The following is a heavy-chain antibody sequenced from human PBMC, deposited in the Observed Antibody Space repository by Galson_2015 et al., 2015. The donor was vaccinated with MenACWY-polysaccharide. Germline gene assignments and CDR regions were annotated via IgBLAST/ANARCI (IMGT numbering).Heavy chain of an antibody. CDR2: IKGDGSVK. J-gene: IGHJ3*02. V-gene: IGHV3-7*01. Sequence: SLRLSCAASGFTFSKYWMSWVRQAPGKGLEWVANIKGDGSVKNYVDSVRGRFTISSDDATNSVFLQMSSLTGEDTAVYFCARSWFGEEDAFDTWGQGTVVTVST. D-gene: IGHD3-10*01. CDR1: GFTFSKYW. CDR3: ARSWFGEEDAFDT.